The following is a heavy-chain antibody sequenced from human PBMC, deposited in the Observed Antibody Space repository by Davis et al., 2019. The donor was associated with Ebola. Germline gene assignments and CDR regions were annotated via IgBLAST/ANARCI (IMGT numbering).Heavy chain of an antibody. J-gene: IGHJ4*02. Sequence: SVKVSCKASGYTFTSYGISWVRQARGQRLEWIGWIVVGSGNTNYAQKFQERVTITRDMSTSTAYMELRSLRSDDTAVYYCARVLSMIVPAYIDYWGQGTLVTVSS. D-gene: IGHD3-22*01. CDR1: GYTFTSYG. CDR3: ARVLSMIVPAYIDY. V-gene: IGHV1-58*02. CDR2: IVVGSGNT.